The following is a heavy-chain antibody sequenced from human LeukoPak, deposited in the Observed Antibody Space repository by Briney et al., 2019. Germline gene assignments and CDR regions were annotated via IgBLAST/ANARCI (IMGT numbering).Heavy chain of an antibody. Sequence: ASVKVSCKASGYTFTSYDINWVRQATGQGLEWMGWMNPNSGNTGYAQKFQGRVTMTRDMSTSTVYMELSSLRSEDTAVYYCAREPLYCSGGSCYPRDYYYMDVWGKGTTVTVSS. CDR3: AREPLYCSGGSCYPRDYYYMDV. V-gene: IGHV1-8*01. CDR2: MNPNSGNT. D-gene: IGHD2-15*01. J-gene: IGHJ6*03. CDR1: GYTFTSYD.